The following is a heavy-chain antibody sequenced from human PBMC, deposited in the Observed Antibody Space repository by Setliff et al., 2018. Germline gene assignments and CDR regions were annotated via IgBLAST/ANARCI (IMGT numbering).Heavy chain of an antibody. J-gene: IGHJ4*02. CDR2: ISSYSSTI. CDR3: ARSSGWYDY. CDR1: GFTFSSYS. Sequence: GGSLRLSCAASGFTFSSYSMNWVRQAPGKGLEWVSYISSYSSTIYYADSVKGRFTISRDNAKNSVYLQMNSLRAEDTAVYYCARSSGWYDYWGQGTLVTVSS. D-gene: IGHD6-19*01. V-gene: IGHV3-48*01.